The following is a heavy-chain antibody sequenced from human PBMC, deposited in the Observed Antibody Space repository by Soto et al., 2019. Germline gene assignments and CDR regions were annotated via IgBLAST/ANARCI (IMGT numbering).Heavy chain of an antibody. V-gene: IGHV4-59*08. CDR3: ARGPDYYDTSGYYYEPQGAAFDI. Sequence: SETLSLTCTVSGGSISSYYWSWIRQPPGKGLEWIGYIYYSGSTNYNPSLKSRVTISVDTSKNQFSLKLSSVTAADTAVYYCARGPDYYDTSGYYYEPQGAAFDIWGQGTMVTVSS. CDR1: GGSISSYY. J-gene: IGHJ3*02. CDR2: IYYSGST. D-gene: IGHD3-22*01.